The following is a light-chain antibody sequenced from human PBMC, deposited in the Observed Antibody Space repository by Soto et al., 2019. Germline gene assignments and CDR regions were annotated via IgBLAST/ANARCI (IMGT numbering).Light chain of an antibody. CDR3: HQYGSSLWT. V-gene: IGKV3-20*01. Sequence: IVLTQSPVTLSLSPGEGATLSCRASQSVTGTNLAWYQQRAGQAPSLLIYDAVRRATGIPDRFSGSGSGTDFTLTISRLEPEDFAVYYCHQYGSSLWTFGQGTKVEI. CDR1: QSVTGTN. CDR2: DAV. J-gene: IGKJ1*01.